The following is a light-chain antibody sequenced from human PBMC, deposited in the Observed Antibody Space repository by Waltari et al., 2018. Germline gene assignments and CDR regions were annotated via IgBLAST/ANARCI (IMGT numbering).Light chain of an antibody. CDR1: SSDDGRNNY. CDR2: EVI. Sequence: QSALIQPRSVSGSPGQSVTISCTGSSSDDGRNNYVSWYQQHSGKAPNLIIYEVIERPSGVPDRFSGSKSGDTASLTISGLQAEDEADYYCCSYAGSHSWVFGGGTKLTVL. CDR3: CSYAGSHSWV. J-gene: IGLJ3*02. V-gene: IGLV2-11*01.